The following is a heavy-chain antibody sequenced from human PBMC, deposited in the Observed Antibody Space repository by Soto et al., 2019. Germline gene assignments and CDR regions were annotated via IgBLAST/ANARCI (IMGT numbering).Heavy chain of an antibody. CDR3: ASDRGDHYYRRYFDY. J-gene: IGHJ4*02. V-gene: IGHV3-30-3*01. Sequence: GGSLRLSCAASGFTFSTYAMHWVRQAPGKGLEWVAVILYDGSNTDYADSVKGRFTISRDNSKNTLYLEMNSLRDEDTAVYFCASDRGDHYYRRYFDYWGQGTLVTVSS. CDR1: GFTFSTYA. D-gene: IGHD1-26*01. CDR2: ILYDGSNT.